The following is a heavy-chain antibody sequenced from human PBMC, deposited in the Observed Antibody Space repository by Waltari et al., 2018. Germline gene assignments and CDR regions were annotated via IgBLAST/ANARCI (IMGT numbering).Heavy chain of an antibody. CDR3: ARESSATDYYMDV. V-gene: IGHV4-38-2*02. CDR1: AYSISSTYC. D-gene: IGHD5-12*01. J-gene: IGHJ6*03. CDR2: ICHSGST. Sequence: QVQLQESVPGLVKPSEALSLTCAVSAYSISSTYCWGWIRQPPGKGLEWIGSICHSGSTYYNPSLKCRVSISVDTSKNQFSLKLSSVTAADTAVYYCARESSATDYYMDVWGKGTTVTVSS.